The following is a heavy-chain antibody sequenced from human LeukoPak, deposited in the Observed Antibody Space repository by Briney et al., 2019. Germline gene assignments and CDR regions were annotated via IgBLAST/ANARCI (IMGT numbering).Heavy chain of an antibody. CDR3: ARGPDTAIGY. Sequence: GGSLRLSCAVSGFTVSSNNMSWVRQAPGKGLEWVSVIYSGGSTYYADSVKGRFTISRDNSKNTLYLQMNSLRAEDTAVYYCARGPDTAIGYWGQGTLVTVSS. D-gene: IGHD5-18*01. CDR2: IYSGGST. CDR1: GFTVSSNN. V-gene: IGHV3-53*01. J-gene: IGHJ4*02.